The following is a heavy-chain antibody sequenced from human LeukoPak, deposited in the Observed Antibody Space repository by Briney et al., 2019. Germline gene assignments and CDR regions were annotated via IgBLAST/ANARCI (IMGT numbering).Heavy chain of an antibody. CDR1: GYTFTSYG. D-gene: IGHD5-12*01. CDR3: ARQSQYSGYQAPDY. J-gene: IGHJ4*02. Sequence: GASVKVSCKASGYTFTSYGISWVRQAPGQGLEWMGWISAYNGNTNYAQKLQGRVTMTTDTSTSTAYMELRSLRSDDTAVYYCARQSQYSGYQAPDYWGQGTLVTVSS. V-gene: IGHV1-18*01. CDR2: ISAYNGNT.